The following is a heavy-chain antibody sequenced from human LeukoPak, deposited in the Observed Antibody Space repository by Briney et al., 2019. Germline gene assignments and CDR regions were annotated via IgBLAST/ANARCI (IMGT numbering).Heavy chain of an antibody. J-gene: IGHJ4*02. Sequence: GGSLRLSCAASGFTFSSYAMSGVRQAPGKGLEWVSAISGSGGNTYYADSVKGRFTISRDNSKNTLYLQMNSLRAEDTAVYYCAKHLRYIVVVPAAAFDYWGQGTLVTVSS. CDR2: ISGSGGNT. CDR3: AKHLRYIVVVPAAAFDY. D-gene: IGHD2-2*01. CDR1: GFTFSSYA. V-gene: IGHV3-23*01.